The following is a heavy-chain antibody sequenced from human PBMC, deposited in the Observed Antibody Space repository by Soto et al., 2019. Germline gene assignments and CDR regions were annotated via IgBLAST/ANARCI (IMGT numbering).Heavy chain of an antibody. J-gene: IGHJ4*02. CDR1: GYTFTSYA. V-gene: IGHV1-3*01. Sequence: PSVKVSCKASGYTFTSYAMHWVRQAPGQRLEWMGWINAGNGNTKYSQKFQGRVTITRDTSASTAYMELSSLRSEDTAVYYCARVKGIVVVTAITYWGQGTLVTVSS. CDR3: ARVKGIVVVTAITY. D-gene: IGHD2-21*02. CDR2: INAGNGNT.